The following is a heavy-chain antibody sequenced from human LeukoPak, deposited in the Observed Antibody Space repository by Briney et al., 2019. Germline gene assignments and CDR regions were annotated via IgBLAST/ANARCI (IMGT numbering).Heavy chain of an antibody. CDR3: ARDGGIAARHFSRYFQH. Sequence: GGSLRLSCAASGFTFSSYGMHWVRQAPGKGLEWVAFIRYDGSNKYYADSVKGRFTISRDNSKNTLYLQMNSLRAEDTAVYYCARDGGIAARHFSRYFQHWGQGTLVTVSS. V-gene: IGHV3-30*02. J-gene: IGHJ1*01. CDR2: IRYDGSNK. CDR1: GFTFSSYG. D-gene: IGHD6-6*01.